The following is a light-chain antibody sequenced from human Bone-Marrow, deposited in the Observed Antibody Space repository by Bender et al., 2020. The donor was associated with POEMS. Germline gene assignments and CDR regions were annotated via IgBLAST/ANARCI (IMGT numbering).Light chain of an antibody. CDR3: NSYTSSSTLV. CDR2: EGS. V-gene: IGLV2-14*02. J-gene: IGLJ3*02. CDR1: SSDVGAYNL. Sequence: QSALTQSASVSGSPGQSVTISCTGSSSDVGAYNLVSWFQQHPGKAPKLILYEGSKRPSGVSNRFSGSGSGNTASLTISGLQAEDEADYYCNSYTSSSTLVFGGGTKLTVL.